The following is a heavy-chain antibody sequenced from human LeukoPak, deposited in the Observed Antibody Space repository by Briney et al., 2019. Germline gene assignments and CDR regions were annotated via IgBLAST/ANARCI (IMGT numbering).Heavy chain of an antibody. CDR3: ARGGAVAALLF. CDR1: GGSFSGYY. D-gene: IGHD6-19*01. J-gene: IGHJ4*02. CDR2: INHSGST. V-gene: IGHV4-34*01. Sequence: SETLSLTCAVYGGSFSGYYWSWIRQPPGRGLEWIGEINHSGSTNYNPSLKSRVSISVDTSKNEFSLKVSSVTAADTAVYYCARGGAVAALLFWGQGTLVTVSS.